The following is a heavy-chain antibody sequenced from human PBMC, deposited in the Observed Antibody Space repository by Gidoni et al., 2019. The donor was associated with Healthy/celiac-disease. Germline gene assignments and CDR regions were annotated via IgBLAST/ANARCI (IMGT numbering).Heavy chain of an antibody. CDR1: GGSFSGYY. Sequence: QVQLQQWGAGLLKPSETLSLTCAVYGGSFSGYYWSWIRQPPGKGLEWIGEINHSGSTNYNPSLKSRVTISVDTSKNQFSLKLSSVTAADTAVYYCARARRDGYNWGIDYWGQGTLVTVSS. CDR2: INHSGST. CDR3: ARARRDGYNWGIDY. V-gene: IGHV4-34*01. J-gene: IGHJ4*02. D-gene: IGHD5-12*01.